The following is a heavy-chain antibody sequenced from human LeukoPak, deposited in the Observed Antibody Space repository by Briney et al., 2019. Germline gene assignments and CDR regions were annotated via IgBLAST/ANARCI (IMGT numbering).Heavy chain of an antibody. CDR1: GFTFTSSA. Sequence: SVKVSCKASGFTFTSSAMQWVRQARGQRLEWIGWIVVGSGNTNYVQKFQERVTITRDMSTSTAYMELSSLRSEDTAVYYCAAVDLDYYDSSAYSEDWGQGTLVTVSS. D-gene: IGHD3-22*01. CDR3: AAVDLDYYDSSAYSED. J-gene: IGHJ4*02. V-gene: IGHV1-58*02. CDR2: IVVGSGNT.